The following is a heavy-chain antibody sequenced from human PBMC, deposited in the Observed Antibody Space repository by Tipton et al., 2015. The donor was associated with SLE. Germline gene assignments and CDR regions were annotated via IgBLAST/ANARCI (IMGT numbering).Heavy chain of an antibody. J-gene: IGHJ4*02. V-gene: IGHV3-7*01. CDR3: ARGKNYFDY. Sequence: SLRLSCAASGFTFSSYAMHWVRQAPGKGLEWVANIDEDGSEKHYVDSVKDRLTISRDNAKNSLFPQMNSLRAEDTAVYYCARGKNYFDYWGQGALVTVSS. CDR2: IDEDGSEK. CDR1: GFTFSSYA.